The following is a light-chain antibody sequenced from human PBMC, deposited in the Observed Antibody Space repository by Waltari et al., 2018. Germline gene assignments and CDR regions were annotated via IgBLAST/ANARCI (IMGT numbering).Light chain of an antibody. J-gene: IGKJ2*01. Sequence: DIVLTQSPGTLSLSPGERATLSCRTSQSVNYYLAWYQQKPGQAPRLLIYGASTRATGVPARFSGSGSGTDFTLTISRLEPEDFAVYYCQQYDRSPPTYTFGQGTKLEIK. V-gene: IGKV3-20*01. CDR1: QSVNYY. CDR2: GAS. CDR3: QQYDRSPPTYT.